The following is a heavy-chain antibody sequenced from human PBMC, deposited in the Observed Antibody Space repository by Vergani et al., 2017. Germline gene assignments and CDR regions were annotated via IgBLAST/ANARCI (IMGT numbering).Heavy chain of an antibody. V-gene: IGHV3-11*05. D-gene: IGHD2-21*01. J-gene: IGHJ6*02. CDR1: GFTFSDYY. CDR2: ISSSSSYT. CDR3: ARDSGDSYYYYYGMDV. Sequence: QVQLVESGGGLVKPGGSLRLSCAASGFTFSDYYMSWIRQAPGKGLEWVSYISSSSSYTNYADSVKGRFTISRDNAKNSLYLQMNSLRAEDTAVYYCARDSGDSYYYYYGMDVWGQGTTVTVSS.